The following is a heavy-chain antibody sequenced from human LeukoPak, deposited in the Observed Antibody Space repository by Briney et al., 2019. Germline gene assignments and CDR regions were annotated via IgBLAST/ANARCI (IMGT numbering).Heavy chain of an antibody. CDR3: ARGWRYYYDSSGYRIPHYFDY. Sequence: PSETLSLTCTVSGGSISSSSYYWGWIRQPPGKGLEWIGSIYYSGSTYYNPSLKSRVTISVDTSKNQFSLKLSSVTAADTAVYYCARGWRYYYDSSGYRIPHYFDYWGQGTLVTVSS. J-gene: IGHJ4*02. V-gene: IGHV4-39*01. D-gene: IGHD3-22*01. CDR1: GGSISSSSYY. CDR2: IYYSGST.